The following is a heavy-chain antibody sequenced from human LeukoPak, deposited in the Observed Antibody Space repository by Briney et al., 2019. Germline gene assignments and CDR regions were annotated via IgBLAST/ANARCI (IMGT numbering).Heavy chain of an antibody. D-gene: IGHD6-13*01. CDR2: ISSSSSYI. Sequence: GGSLRLSCAASGFTFSSYSMNWVRQAPGKGLEWVSFISSSSSYIYYADSVKGRFTISRDNAKNSLYVQMNSLRAEDTAVYYCAREPRDLIAAAGTGIDYWGQGTLVTVSS. CDR1: GFTFSSYS. V-gene: IGHV3-21*01. CDR3: AREPRDLIAAAGTGIDY. J-gene: IGHJ4*02.